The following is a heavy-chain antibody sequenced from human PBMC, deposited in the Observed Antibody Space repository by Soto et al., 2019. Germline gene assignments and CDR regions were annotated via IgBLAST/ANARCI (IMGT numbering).Heavy chain of an antibody. J-gene: IGHJ4*02. Sequence: QVQLVQSGAEVKKPGASVKVSCKASGYTFPSYHISWVRQATGQGLEWMGWMHPYSGNTAYAQKFQGRLTMTTNSSISRAYMELSSLTSEDTAVYYCAREQDYGDYGDYWGQGTLVTVSS. D-gene: IGHD4-17*01. CDR2: MHPYSGNT. V-gene: IGHV1-8*01. CDR1: GYTFPSYH. CDR3: AREQDYGDYGDY.